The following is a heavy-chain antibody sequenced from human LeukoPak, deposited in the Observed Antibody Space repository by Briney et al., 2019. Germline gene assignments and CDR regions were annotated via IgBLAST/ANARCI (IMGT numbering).Heavy chain of an antibody. CDR1: GFSFSTYG. J-gene: IGHJ3*02. D-gene: IGHD3-10*01. V-gene: IGHV4-34*01. Sequence: PGGSLRLSCAASGFSFSTYGVSWVRQAPGKGLEWIGEINHSGSTNYNPSLKSRVTISVDTSKNQFSLKLSSVTAADTAVYYCARLRVRGVIIRVHDAFDIWGQGTMVTVSS. CDR2: INHSGST. CDR3: ARLRVRGVIIRVHDAFDI.